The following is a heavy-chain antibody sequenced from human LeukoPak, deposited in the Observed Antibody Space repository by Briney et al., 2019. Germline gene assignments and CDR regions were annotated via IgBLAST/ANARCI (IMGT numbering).Heavy chain of an antibody. J-gene: IGHJ4*02. CDR3: ARDVGSTGWHTFDY. D-gene: IGHD3-9*01. CDR1: GDSVSSNNGA. Sequence: SQTLSLTCAISGDSVSSNNGAWNWIRQSPSGGLEWLGRAYYRAKWYNDVSGPLMRRITISPNTSKNQFSLQFYSVTPEDKAVYYCARDVGSTGWHTFDYWGQGTLVTVSS. V-gene: IGHV6-1*01. CDR2: AYYRAKWYN.